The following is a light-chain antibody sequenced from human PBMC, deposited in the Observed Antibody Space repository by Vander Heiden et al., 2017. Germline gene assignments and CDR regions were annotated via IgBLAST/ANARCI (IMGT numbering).Light chain of an antibody. CDR2: KAS. CDR1: ALPKQY. Sequence: SYELTQPPSVSVSPGQTARITCSGDALPKQYAYWYQQKPGQAPVLMIYKASERPSGIPERFSGSSSGTTVTLTISGVQAEDEADYYCQSADSSGTRGVFGGGTKLTVL. V-gene: IGLV3-25*03. CDR3: QSADSSGTRGV. J-gene: IGLJ2*01.